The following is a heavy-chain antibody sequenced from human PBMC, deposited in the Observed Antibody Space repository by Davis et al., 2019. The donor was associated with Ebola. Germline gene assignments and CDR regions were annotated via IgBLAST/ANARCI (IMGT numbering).Heavy chain of an antibody. Sequence: AASVKVSCKASGGTFSSYAISWVRQAPGQGLEWMGIINPSGGSTSYAQKFQGRVTMTRDTSTSTVYMELSSLRSEDTAVYYCASPPGYYGMDVWGQGTTVTVSS. V-gene: IGHV1-46*01. CDR3: ASPPGYYGMDV. CDR1: GGTFSSYA. CDR2: INPSGGST. J-gene: IGHJ6*02.